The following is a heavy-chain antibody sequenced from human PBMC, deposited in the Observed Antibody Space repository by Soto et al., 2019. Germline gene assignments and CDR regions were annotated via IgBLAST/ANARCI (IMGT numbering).Heavy chain of an antibody. V-gene: IGHV3-21*01. Sequence: PGGSLRLSCASSGFTFASYNMLRVGQAPGKGLEWVASISHRSDYIYHADSVKGRFTVSRDNAKNSLFLEMTILSDEDTAVYYCARGGSAERQTDGDSYHYYPMDVWGQGTTVTVSS. CDR3: ARGGSAERQTDGDSYHYYPMDV. CDR1: GFTFASYN. D-gene: IGHD3-22*01. CDR2: ISHRSDYI. J-gene: IGHJ6*02.